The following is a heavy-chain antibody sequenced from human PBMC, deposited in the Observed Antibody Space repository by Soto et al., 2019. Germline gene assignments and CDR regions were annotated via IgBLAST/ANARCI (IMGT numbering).Heavy chain of an antibody. CDR3: ARDEGGYDILTGYYKAPHFGY. CDR2: ISPHNFNT. J-gene: IGHJ4*02. V-gene: IGHV1-18*01. Sequence: ASVKVSCKASGYTFTHFYITWVRQAPGQGLEWMGAISPHNFNTNYAQKFRGRVTLTTEKSTNTAYMDLRSLTSDDTAVYYCARDEGGYDILTGYYKAPHFGYWGQGVPVTVSS. CDR1: GYTFTHFY. D-gene: IGHD3-9*01.